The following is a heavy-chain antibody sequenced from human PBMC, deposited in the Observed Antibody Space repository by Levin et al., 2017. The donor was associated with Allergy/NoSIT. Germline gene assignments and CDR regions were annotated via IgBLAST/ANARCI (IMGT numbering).Heavy chain of an antibody. J-gene: IGHJ4*02. D-gene: IGHD3-10*01. V-gene: IGHV4-4*02. CDR2: IYHSGST. Sequence: SETLSLTCAVSGGSISSSNWWSWVRQPPGKGLEWIGEIYHSGSTNYNPSLKSRVTISVDKSKNQFSLKLSSVTAADTAVYYCARFMVRGVTHDFDYWGQGTLVTVSS. CDR3: ARFMVRGVTHDFDY. CDR1: GGSISSSNW.